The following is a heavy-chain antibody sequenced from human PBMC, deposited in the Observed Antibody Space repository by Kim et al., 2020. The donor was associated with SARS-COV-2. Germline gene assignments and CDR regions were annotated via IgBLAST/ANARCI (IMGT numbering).Heavy chain of an antibody. J-gene: IGHJ4*02. CDR1: GFTFSSYA. CDR2: ISGSGGST. D-gene: IGHD3-22*01. V-gene: IGHV3-23*01. CDR3: AKLTTYYYDSSGLFDY. Sequence: GGSLRLSCAASGFTFSSYAMSWVRQAPGKGLEWVSAISGSGGSTYYADSVKGRITISRDNSKNTLYLQMNSLRAEDTAVYYCAKLTTYYYDSSGLFDYWGQGTLVTVSS.